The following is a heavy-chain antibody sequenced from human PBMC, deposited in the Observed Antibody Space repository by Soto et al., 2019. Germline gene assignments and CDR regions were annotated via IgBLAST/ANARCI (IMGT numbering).Heavy chain of an antibody. Sequence: SETLSLTCAVSGGSISSDNWWNWVRQPPGKGLEWIGEIYHIGSTNYNPSLKSRVTISIDKSKNQFSLNLTFVTAADTAVYFCETEPSNDAVDVWGHGTMVTVS. J-gene: IGHJ3*01. CDR2: IYHIGST. CDR3: ETEPSNDAVDV. CDR1: GGSISSDNW. V-gene: IGHV4-4*02.